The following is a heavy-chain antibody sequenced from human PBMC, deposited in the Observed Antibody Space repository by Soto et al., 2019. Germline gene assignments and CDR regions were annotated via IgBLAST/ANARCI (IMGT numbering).Heavy chain of an antibody. CDR2: ISAHNGNT. CDR1: GYTSSSYG. D-gene: IGHD3-22*01. Sequence: QVQLVQSGDEVKTPGASVKVSCKASGYTSSSYGISWVRQAPGQGLERMGWISAHNGNTNYAQNLQGRVNMTTDTSTNAAHMELRSLISDDTAMYYCPRSSAGWSVLRYGAFDMWGQGTMVTVSS. V-gene: IGHV1-18*01. J-gene: IGHJ3*02. CDR3: PRSSAGWSVLRYGAFDM.